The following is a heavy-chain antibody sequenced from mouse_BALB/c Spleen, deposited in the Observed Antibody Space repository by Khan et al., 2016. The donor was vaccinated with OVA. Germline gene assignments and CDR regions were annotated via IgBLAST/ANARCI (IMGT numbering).Heavy chain of an antibody. CDR2: ISSSGDYI. J-gene: IGHJ3*01. V-gene: IGHV5-9-3*01. D-gene: IGHD1-1*01. Sequence: EVELVESGGDLVRPGGSLKLSCSASGFTFSTYAMSWVRQTPEKRLEWVATISSSGDYIYYPDSVKGRFTISRDNAKNTLYLQMSSLRSEDTAMYYCARHNYGPFAYWCQGTLVTVSA. CDR1: GFTFSTYA. CDR3: ARHNYGPFAY.